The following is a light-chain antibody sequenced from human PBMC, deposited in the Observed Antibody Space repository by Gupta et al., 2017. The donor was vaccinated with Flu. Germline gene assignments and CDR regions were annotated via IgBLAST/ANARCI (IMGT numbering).Light chain of an antibody. CDR1: QSMRTW. Sequence: PSTRSASIGDRVTLTCRASQSMRTWVAWYQQKPGKAPKLLISQASTLQSGVPSRFSGSGSGTEFTLTISSLQPDDFATYYCQQDKRYLCTFGQGTKVEIK. CDR2: QAS. CDR3: QQDKRYLCT. J-gene: IGKJ1*01. V-gene: IGKV1-5*03.